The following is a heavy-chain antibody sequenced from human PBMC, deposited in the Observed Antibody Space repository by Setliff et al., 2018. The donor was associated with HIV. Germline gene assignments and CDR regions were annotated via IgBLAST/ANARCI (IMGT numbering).Heavy chain of an antibody. CDR1: GGSFRSRSYY. D-gene: IGHD5-18*01. J-gene: IGHJ5*02. CDR2: TSHSGSM. V-gene: IGHV4-39*01. Sequence: SETLSRTCTVSGGSFRSRSYYWGWIRQSPGTGLEWIGSTSHSGSMYYNPSLTSRVTISVDTSKNRFSLKLSSVTAADTAVYYCATAVDTGIWFPHWCDAWGQGTLVTV. CDR3: ATAVDTGIWFPHWCDA.